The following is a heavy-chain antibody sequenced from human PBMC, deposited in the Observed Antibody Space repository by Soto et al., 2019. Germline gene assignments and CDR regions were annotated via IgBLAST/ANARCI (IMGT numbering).Heavy chain of an antibody. CDR3: AKGERLLWFGESFDY. V-gene: IGHV3-7*05. D-gene: IGHD3-10*01. Sequence: PGGSLRLSCAASGFTFSSYWMCWVRQAPGKGLEWVANIKQDGSEKYYVDSVKGRFTISRDNAKNTLYLQMNSLRAEDTAVYYCAKGERLLWFGESFDYWGQGTLVTVSS. J-gene: IGHJ4*02. CDR1: GFTFSSYW. CDR2: IKQDGSEK.